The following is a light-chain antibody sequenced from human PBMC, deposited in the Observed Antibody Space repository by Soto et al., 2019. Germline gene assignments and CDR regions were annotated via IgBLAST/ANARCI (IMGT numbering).Light chain of an antibody. CDR3: QQSYSTPPIT. CDR2: AAS. Sequence: DIQMTQSPSTLSASVGDRVIITCRASQSISTWLAWHQQKPGKAPKLLIYAASSLQSGVPSRFSGSGSGTDFTLTISSLQPEDFATYYCQQSYSTPPITFGQGTRLEIK. J-gene: IGKJ5*01. V-gene: IGKV1-39*01. CDR1: QSISTW.